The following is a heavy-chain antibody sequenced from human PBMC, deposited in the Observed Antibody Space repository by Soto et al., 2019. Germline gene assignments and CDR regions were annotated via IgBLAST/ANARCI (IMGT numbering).Heavy chain of an antibody. CDR3: AREDNDGTYYDFWSGIQNQYYYYYMDV. CDR2: IWYDGSNK. J-gene: IGHJ6*03. Sequence: GGSLRLSCAASGFTFSSYGMHWVRQAPGKGLEWVAVIWYDGSNKYYADSVKGRFTISRDNSKNTLYLQMNSLRAEDTAVYYCAREDNDGTYYDFWSGIQNQYYYYYMDVWGKGTTVTVSS. CDR1: GFTFSSYG. D-gene: IGHD3-3*01. V-gene: IGHV3-33*01.